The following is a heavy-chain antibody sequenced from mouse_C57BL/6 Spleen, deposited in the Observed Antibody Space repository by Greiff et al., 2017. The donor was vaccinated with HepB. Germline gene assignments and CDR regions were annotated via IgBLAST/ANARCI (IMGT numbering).Heavy chain of an antibody. CDR2: INPKNGGT. Sequence: EVQLQQSGPELVKPGASVKISCKASGYTFTDYYMNWVRQSHGKSLEWIGDINPKNGGTSYTQKFKGKATLTVDKSSSTAYMELRSLTSEDSAVYYCARFYYGYVYYAMDYWGQGTSVTVSS. CDR1: GYTFTDYY. D-gene: IGHD2-2*01. J-gene: IGHJ4*01. CDR3: ARFYYGYVYYAMDY. V-gene: IGHV1-26*01.